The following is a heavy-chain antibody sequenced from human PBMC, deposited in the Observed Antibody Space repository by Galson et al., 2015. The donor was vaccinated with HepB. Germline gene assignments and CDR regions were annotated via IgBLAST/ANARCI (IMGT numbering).Heavy chain of an antibody. Sequence: SLRLSCAASGFTVSSNYMSWVRQAPGKGLEWVSVIYSGGSTYYADSVKGRFTISRDNSKNTLYLQMNSLRAEDTAVYYCASNPSSYYGSGSYYPFDYWGQGTLVTVSS. V-gene: IGHV3-66*02. CDR1: GFTVSSNY. D-gene: IGHD3-10*01. CDR3: ASNPSSYYGSGSYYPFDY. CDR2: IYSGGST. J-gene: IGHJ4*02.